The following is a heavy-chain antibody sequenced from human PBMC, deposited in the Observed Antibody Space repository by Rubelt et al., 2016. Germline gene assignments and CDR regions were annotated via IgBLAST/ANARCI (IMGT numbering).Heavy chain of an antibody. D-gene: IGHD3-22*01. V-gene: IGHV3-11*04. CDR3: ARDRDRYYYDSSGPDY. Sequence: GKGLEWVSYISSSGSTIYYADSVKGRFTISRDNAKNSLYLQMNSLRAEDTAVYYCARDRDRYYYDSSGPDYWGQGTLVTVSS. CDR2: ISSSGSTI. J-gene: IGHJ4*02.